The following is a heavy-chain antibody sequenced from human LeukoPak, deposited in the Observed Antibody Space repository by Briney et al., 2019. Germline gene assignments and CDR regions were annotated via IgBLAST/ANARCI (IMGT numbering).Heavy chain of an antibody. V-gene: IGHV4-39*01. D-gene: IGHD3-22*01. CDR2: IYYSGST. CDR1: GGSISSSSYY. CDR3: AGHYYDTTLDAFDI. Sequence: SETLSLTCTVSGGSISSSSYYWGWIRQPPGKGLEWIGSIYYSGSTYYNPSLKSRVTISVDTSKSQFSLKLSSVTAADTAVYYCAGHYYDTTLDAFDIWGQGTMVTVSS. J-gene: IGHJ3*02.